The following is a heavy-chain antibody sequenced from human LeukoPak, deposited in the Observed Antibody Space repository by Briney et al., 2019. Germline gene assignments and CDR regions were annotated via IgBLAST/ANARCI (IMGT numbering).Heavy chain of an antibody. Sequence: SETLSLTCTVSGGSISSSSYYWGWIRQPPGKGLKWIGSIYYSGSTYYNPSLKSRVTISVDTSKNQFSLKLSSVTAADTAVYYCAREGDIVVVVADGWFDPWGQGTLVTVSS. CDR1: GGSISSSSYY. CDR2: IYYSGST. D-gene: IGHD2-15*01. V-gene: IGHV4-39*07. J-gene: IGHJ5*02. CDR3: AREGDIVVVVADGWFDP.